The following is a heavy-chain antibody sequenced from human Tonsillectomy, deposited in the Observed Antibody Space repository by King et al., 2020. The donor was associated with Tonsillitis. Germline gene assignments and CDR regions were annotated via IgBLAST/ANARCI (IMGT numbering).Heavy chain of an antibody. V-gene: IGHV3-23*04. D-gene: IGHD3-22*01. J-gene: IGHJ3*02. CDR2: ISGSGGST. CDR3: AKCRYYDSSGYDAFDI. CDR1: GFTFSSYA. Sequence: VQLVESGGGLVQPGGSLRLSCAASGFTFSSYAMSWVRQAPGKGLEWVSAISGSGGSTYYADSVKGRFTISRDNSKNTLYLQMNSLRAEDTAVYYCAKCRYYDSSGYDAFDIWGKGTMVTVSS.